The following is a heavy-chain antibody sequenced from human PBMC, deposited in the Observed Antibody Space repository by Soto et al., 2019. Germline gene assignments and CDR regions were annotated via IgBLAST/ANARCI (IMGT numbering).Heavy chain of an antibody. CDR2: INPNSGGT. CDR3: ARTYYYGSGSPFDY. CDR1: GYTFTGYY. V-gene: IGHV1-2*04. D-gene: IGHD3-10*01. J-gene: IGHJ4*02. Sequence: QVQLVQSGAEVKKPGASVKVSCKASGYTFTGYYMHWVRQAPGQGLEWMGWINPNSGGTKYAQKFQGWVTMTRDTSISTAYMELSRLRSDDTAVYYCARTYYYGSGSPFDYWGQGTLVTVSS.